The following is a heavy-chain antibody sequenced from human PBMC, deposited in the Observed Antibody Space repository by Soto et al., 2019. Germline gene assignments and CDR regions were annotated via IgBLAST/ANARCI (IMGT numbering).Heavy chain of an antibody. Sequence: QITLKASGPSPVKPTQTLTVTCTFSGFSLSNSGVGVARIRQPPGKALEWLALIYGDNDKRNSPSLKTRLTSTTDTSKIRVVLTMTDMDPVDTATYYCAHCTLHDYGDYDPGTSHVFDSWGQGTLVIVSS. J-gene: IGHJ4*02. CDR2: IYGDNDK. D-gene: IGHD4-17*01. CDR3: AHCTLHDYGDYDPGTSHVFDS. V-gene: IGHV2-5*02. CDR1: GFSLSNSGVG.